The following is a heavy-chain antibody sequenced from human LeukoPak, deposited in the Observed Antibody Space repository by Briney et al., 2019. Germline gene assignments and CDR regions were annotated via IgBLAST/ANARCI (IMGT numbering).Heavy chain of an antibody. CDR3: AKAKGAYGDYYYYYMDV. D-gene: IGHD4-17*01. Sequence: GGSLRRSCAASEFSFSNYAMNWVRQAQGKGLEWVSTISTGGASTYYADAGKGRFTISRDNSKNTLYLQMNSLRADDTAIYYCAKAKGAYGDYYYYYMDVWGKGTTVTVSS. V-gene: IGHV3-23*01. CDR1: EFSFSNYA. CDR2: ISTGGAST. J-gene: IGHJ6*03.